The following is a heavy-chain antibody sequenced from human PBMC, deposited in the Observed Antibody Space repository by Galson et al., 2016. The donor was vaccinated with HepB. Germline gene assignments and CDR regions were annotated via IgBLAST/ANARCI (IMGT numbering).Heavy chain of an antibody. V-gene: IGHV1-2*02. CDR2: INPHSGGT. Sequence: SVKVSCKASGHTFTGDYIHWVRQAPGPGQGLEWMGWINPHSGGTNFPQKFQGRLTLTRDTSVNEVYVELSRLTSDDTAVYFCASQISAQGSAFDIWGRGTLVTVSS. D-gene: IGHD3-10*01. CDR3: ASQISAQGSAFDI. J-gene: IGHJ3*02. CDR1: GHTFTGDY.